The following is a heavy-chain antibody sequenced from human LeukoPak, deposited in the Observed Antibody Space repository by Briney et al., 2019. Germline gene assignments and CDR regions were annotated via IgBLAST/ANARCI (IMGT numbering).Heavy chain of an antibody. D-gene: IGHD6-13*01. CDR1: GFTFDDYA. Sequence: PGGSLRLSCAASGFTFDDYAMHWVRQAPGKGLEWVSGISWNSGSIGYADSVKGRFTISRDNAKNSLYLQMNSLRAEDTALYYCAKETYSSSWYSGFDYWGQGTLVTVSS. CDR2: ISWNSGSI. J-gene: IGHJ4*02. V-gene: IGHV3-9*01. CDR3: AKETYSSSWYSGFDY.